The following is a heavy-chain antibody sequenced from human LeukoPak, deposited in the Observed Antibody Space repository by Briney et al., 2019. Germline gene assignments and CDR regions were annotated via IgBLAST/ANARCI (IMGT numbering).Heavy chain of an antibody. CDR3: ARAGPRGGAVAGTGYFQH. Sequence: ASVKVSCKASGYTFTDYYMHWVRQAPGQGLEWMGWISLNSGGTNYAQKFQGRVTMTRDTSISTAYMDLSSLRSDDTAVYYCARAGPRGGAVAGTGYFQHWGRGTLVTLSS. D-gene: IGHD6-19*01. J-gene: IGHJ1*01. V-gene: IGHV1-2*02. CDR1: GYTFTDYY. CDR2: ISLNSGGT.